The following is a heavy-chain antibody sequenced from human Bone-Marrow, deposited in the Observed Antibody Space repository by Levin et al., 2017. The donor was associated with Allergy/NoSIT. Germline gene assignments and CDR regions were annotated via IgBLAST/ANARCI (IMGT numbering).Heavy chain of an antibody. CDR1: GFTFSSYR. CDR3: ARDPTLRSSSSWTGRGGWDNWFDP. J-gene: IGHJ5*02. V-gene: IGHV3-48*02. D-gene: IGHD6-13*01. CDR2: ISSSSSTI. Sequence: ASVKVSCAASGFTFSSYRMNWVRQAPGKGLEWVSYISSSSSTIYYADSVKGRFTISRDNAKNSLYLQMNSLRDEDTAVYYCARDPTLRSSSSWTGRGGWDNWFDPWGQGTLVTVSS.